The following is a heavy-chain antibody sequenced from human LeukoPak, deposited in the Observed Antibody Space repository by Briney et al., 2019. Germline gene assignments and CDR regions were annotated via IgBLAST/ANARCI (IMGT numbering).Heavy chain of an antibody. CDR1: GYSISSGYY. D-gene: IGHD3-10*01. CDR3: ARDLLLSSVFDP. V-gene: IGHV4-38-2*02. Sequence: SETLSLTCIVSGYSISSGYYWGWIRQPPKKGLEWIVSIYHSGSTYYNPSLKSRVTISVDTSKNQFSLKLSSVTAADTAVYYCARDLLLSSVFDPWGQGTLVTVSS. CDR2: IYHSGST. J-gene: IGHJ5*02.